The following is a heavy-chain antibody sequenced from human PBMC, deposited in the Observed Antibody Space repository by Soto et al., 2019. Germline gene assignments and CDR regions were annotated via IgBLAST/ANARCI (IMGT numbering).Heavy chain of an antibody. D-gene: IGHD2-21*02. CDR1: GGTFSSYA. CDR3: ASRAYGGNSGVPYYYGMDV. Sequence: ASVKVSCKASGGTFSSYAISWVRQAPGQGLEWMGGIIPIFGTANYAQKFQGRVTITADESTSTAYMELSNLRSEDTAVYYCASRAYGGNSGVPYYYGMDVWGQGTTVTVSS. J-gene: IGHJ6*02. V-gene: IGHV1-69*13. CDR2: IIPIFGTA.